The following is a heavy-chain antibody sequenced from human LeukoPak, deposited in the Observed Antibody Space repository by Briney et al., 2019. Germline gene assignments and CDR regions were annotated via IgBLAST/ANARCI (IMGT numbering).Heavy chain of an antibody. J-gene: IGHJ4*02. CDR1: GYTFTGYY. D-gene: IGHD3-22*01. CDR3: ARGYYYDSSGYYYVNY. CDR2: INPNSGGT. V-gene: IGHV1-2*02. Sequence: SVNVSFKASGYTFTGYYMHWVRQAPGQGREWMGWINPNSGGTNYAQKFHGRGTMTRDTSISTAYMELSSVRSDDTGVYYCARGYYYDSSGYYYVNYWRQGTLVTVSS.